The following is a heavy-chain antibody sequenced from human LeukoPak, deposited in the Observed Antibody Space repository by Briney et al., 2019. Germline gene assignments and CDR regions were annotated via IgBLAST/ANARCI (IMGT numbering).Heavy chain of an antibody. D-gene: IGHD2-2*01. V-gene: IGHV3-48*03. CDR2: ISSSGSTI. J-gene: IGHJ3*02. CDR1: GFTFSSYE. CDR3: ARDLVKGYDDAFDI. Sequence: GGSLRLSCAASGFTFSSYEMNWVRQAPGKGLEWLSYISSSGSTIYCADSVKGRFTISRDNAKNSLYLQMNSLRAEDTAVYYCARDLVKGYDDAFDIWGQGTMVTVSS.